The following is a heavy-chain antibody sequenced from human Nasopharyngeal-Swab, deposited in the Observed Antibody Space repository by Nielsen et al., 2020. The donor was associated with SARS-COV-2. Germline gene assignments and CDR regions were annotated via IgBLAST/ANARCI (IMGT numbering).Heavy chain of an antibody. CDR2: INPNSGGT. J-gene: IGHJ4*02. CDR3: ARSGVGTTGVGY. CDR1: GYTFTGYY. Sequence: ASVKVSCKASGYTFTGYYIHWVRQAPGQGLEWMGRINPNSGGTNCAQSFQGRVTMTRDTSISTAYMELGSLTSDDTAVYYCARSGVGTTGVGYWGQGTLVTVSS. V-gene: IGHV1-2*06. D-gene: IGHD1-26*01.